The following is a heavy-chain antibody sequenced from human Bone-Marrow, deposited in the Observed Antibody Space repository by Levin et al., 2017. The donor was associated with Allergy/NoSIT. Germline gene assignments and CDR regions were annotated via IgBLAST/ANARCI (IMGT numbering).Heavy chain of an antibody. CDR1: GYSFSTYW. J-gene: IGHJ5*02. CDR3: AISRGHKGNWFDP. Sequence: GGSLRLSCEGSGYSFSTYWINWVRQMPGKGLEWMGRIDPSDSYTNYSPSFQGHVTISVDKSISIAYLQWSSLKASDTALYYCAISRGHKGNWFDPWGQGTLVTVSS. CDR2: IDPSDSYT. D-gene: IGHD3-10*01. V-gene: IGHV5-10-1*01.